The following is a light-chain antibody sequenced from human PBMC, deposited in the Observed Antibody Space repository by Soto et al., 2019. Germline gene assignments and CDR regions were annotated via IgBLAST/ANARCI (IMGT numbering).Light chain of an antibody. V-gene: IGKV3-20*01. CDR3: QQSGSSFYT. J-gene: IGKJ2*01. CDR1: QSVSSAY. Sequence: EIVLTQSPGTLSLSPGERATLSCRASQSVSSAYLAWYQQIPGQAPRLLIYGASSRATGIPDRFSGSESGTDFSLTISGLAPEDFAVSYCQQSGSSFYTFGQGTKLEIK. CDR2: GAS.